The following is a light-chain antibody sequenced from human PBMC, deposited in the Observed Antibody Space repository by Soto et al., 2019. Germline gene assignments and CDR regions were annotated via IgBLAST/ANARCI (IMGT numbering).Light chain of an antibody. CDR3: AAWDDSLNGVV. V-gene: IGLV1-44*01. CDR2: SNN. Sequence: QSVLTQPPSASGTPGQRVTISCSGSSSNIGSNYVYWYQQLPGTAPKLLIYSNNQRPSGVPDRFSGSKSGTSASLAISGLQSEDEADYYCAAWDDSLNGVVFGGGTEVTVL. J-gene: IGLJ2*01. CDR1: SSNIGSNY.